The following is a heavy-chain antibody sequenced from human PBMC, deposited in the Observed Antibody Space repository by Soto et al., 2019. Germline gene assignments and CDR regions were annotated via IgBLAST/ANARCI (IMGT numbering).Heavy chain of an antibody. CDR1: GFTFSNAW. V-gene: IGHV3-15*01. Sequence: GGSLRLSCAASGFTFSNAWMSWVRQAPGKGLEWVGRIKSKTDGGTTDYAAPVKGRFTISRDDSKNTLYLQMNSLKTEDTAVYYCTTNKKGPIATYYGMDVWGQGTTVTVSS. CDR3: TTNKKGPIATYYGMDV. CDR2: IKSKTDGGTT. D-gene: IGHD6-13*01. J-gene: IGHJ6*02.